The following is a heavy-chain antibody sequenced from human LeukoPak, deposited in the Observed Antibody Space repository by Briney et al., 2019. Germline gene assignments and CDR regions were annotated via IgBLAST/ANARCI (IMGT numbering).Heavy chain of an antibody. CDR2: ISAYNGNT. D-gene: IGHD3-16*02. J-gene: IGHJ4*02. CDR3: ARGSYVWGSYRPEATFDFDY. Sequence: ASVKVSCKASGYTFTSYGISWVRQAPGQGREWMGWISAYNGNTNYAQKLQGRVTMTTDTSTSTAYMELRSLRSDDTAVYYCARGSYVWGSYRPEATFDFDYWGQGTLVTVSS. CDR1: GYTFTSYG. V-gene: IGHV1-18*01.